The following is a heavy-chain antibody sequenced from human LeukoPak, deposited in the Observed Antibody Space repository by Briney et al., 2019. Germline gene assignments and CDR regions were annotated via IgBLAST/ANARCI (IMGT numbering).Heavy chain of an antibody. J-gene: IGHJ4*02. V-gene: IGHV3-30*18. CDR1: GFSFSSYA. Sequence: GGFLRLSCAASGFSFSSYAMSWVRQAPGKGLEWVAVISYDGSNKYYADSVKGRFTISRDNSKNTLYLQMNSLRAEDTAVYYCAKPHTTTGDYWGQGTLVTVSS. CDR3: AKPHTTTGDY. D-gene: IGHD1-14*01. CDR2: ISYDGSNK.